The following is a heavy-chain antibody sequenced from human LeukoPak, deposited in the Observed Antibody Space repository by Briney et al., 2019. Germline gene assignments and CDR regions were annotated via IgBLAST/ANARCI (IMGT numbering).Heavy chain of an antibody. CDR1: GFTFDDYA. D-gene: IGHD2-15*01. Sequence: GGSLRLSCAASGFTFDDYAMHWVRQAPGKGLEWVSGISWNSGSIGYADSVKGRFTISRDNAKNSLYLQMNSLRAEDTALYYCAKGFCSGGSCYRWVVDYWGQGTLVTVSS. CDR2: ISWNSGSI. CDR3: AKGFCSGGSCYRWVVDY. J-gene: IGHJ4*02. V-gene: IGHV3-9*01.